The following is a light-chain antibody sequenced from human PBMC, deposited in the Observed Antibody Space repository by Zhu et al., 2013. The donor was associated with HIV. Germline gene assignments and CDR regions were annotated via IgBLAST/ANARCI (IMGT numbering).Light chain of an antibody. J-gene: IGKJ1*01. V-gene: IGKV3-15*01. Sequence: EIVLTQSPDTLSLSPGERATLSCRASQSVSSTYLAWYQQKPGQPPRLLIYGASTRATGIAARFSGSGSGTEFTLTISSLQSEDFAVYYCQQYNNWPPWTFGQGTKVEIK. CDR2: GAS. CDR1: QSVSSTY. CDR3: QQYNNWPPWT.